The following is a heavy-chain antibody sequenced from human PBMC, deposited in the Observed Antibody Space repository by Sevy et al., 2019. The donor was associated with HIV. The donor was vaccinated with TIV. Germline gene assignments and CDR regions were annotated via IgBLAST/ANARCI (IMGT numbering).Heavy chain of an antibody. V-gene: IGHV3-72*01. CDR3: VRGPNCGVGGCQQISPYCLDV. D-gene: IGHD2-21*01. Sequence: GGSLRLSCAASGFAFSDHYVDWVRQAPGKGLEWVGRIRNRPNRYTTEYAASVEGRFTISRDDSRNSLYLQMNSLKTEDSAVYYCVRGPNCGVGGCQQISPYCLDVWGIGATVTVS. CDR2: IRNRPNRYTT. CDR1: GFAFSDHY. J-gene: IGHJ6*03.